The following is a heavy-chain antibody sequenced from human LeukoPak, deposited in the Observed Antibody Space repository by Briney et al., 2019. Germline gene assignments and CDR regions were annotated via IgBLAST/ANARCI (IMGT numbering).Heavy chain of an antibody. J-gene: IGHJ4*02. V-gene: IGHV3-30*04. D-gene: IGHD2-2*01. CDR2: ISYDGSNT. CDR3: SRDRLYCSSTSCYGVYYFDY. CDR1: GFTFSSYA. Sequence: GGSLRLSCAASGFTFSSYAMHWVRQAPGKGLECVSVISYDGSNTYYADSVKGRFTISRDNSKNTLYLQMNSLRAEDTAVYYCSRDRLYCSSTSCYGVYYFDYWGQGTLVTVSS.